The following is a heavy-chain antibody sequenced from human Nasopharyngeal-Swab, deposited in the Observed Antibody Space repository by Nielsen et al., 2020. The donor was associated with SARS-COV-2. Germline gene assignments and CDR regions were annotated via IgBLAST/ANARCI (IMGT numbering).Heavy chain of an antibody. J-gene: IGHJ4*02. CDR2: IYTSGST. V-gene: IGHV4-4*07. D-gene: IGHD5-24*01. CDR1: GGSISSYY. CDR3: ARVTRDGYNYDSFDY. Sequence: GSLRLSCTVSGGSISSYYWSWIRHPAGKGLEWIGRIYTSGSTNYNPSLKSRVTMSVDTSKNQFSLKLSSVTAADTAVYYCARVTRDGYNYDSFDYWGQGTLVTVSS.